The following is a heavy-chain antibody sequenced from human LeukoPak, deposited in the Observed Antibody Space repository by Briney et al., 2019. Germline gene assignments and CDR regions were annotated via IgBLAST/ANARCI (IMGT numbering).Heavy chain of an antibody. CDR1: GYPFLNYF. Sequence: ASVKVSCKTSGYPFLNYFIHWVRQAPGQGLEWLGVINPSGGRTTYSQHLRGRLTMISDTSTSTVYLEVSGLTSEDTAVYFGTRMGHNFDNWGQGTMVTVSS. V-gene: IGHV1-46*04. J-gene: IGHJ4*02. CDR3: TRMGHNFDN. CDR2: INPSGGRT. D-gene: IGHD1-26*01.